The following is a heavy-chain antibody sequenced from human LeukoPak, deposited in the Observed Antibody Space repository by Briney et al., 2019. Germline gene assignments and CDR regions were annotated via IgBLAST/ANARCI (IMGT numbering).Heavy chain of an antibody. V-gene: IGHV4-61*01. CDR2: IYYSGST. Sequence: SETLSLTCTVSGYSISSGYYWSWIRQPPGKGLEWIGYIYYSGSTNYNPSLKSRVTISVDTSKNQFSLKLSSVTAADTAVYYCAREGPIYYYYYMDVWGKGTTVTVSS. CDR1: GYSISSGYY. CDR3: AREGPIYYYYYMDV. J-gene: IGHJ6*03.